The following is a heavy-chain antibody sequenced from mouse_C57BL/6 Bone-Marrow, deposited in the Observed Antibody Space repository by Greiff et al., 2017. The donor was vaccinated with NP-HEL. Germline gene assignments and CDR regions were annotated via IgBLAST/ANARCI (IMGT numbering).Heavy chain of an antibody. CDR1: GYTFTSYG. CDR2: IYPRSGNT. CDR3: ARERYAY. Sequence: VKLQESGAELARPGASVKLSCKASGYTFTSYGISWVKQRTGQGLEWIGEIYPRSGNTYYNEKFKGKATLTADKSSSTAYMELRSLTSEDSAVYFCARERYAYWGQGTLVTVSA. V-gene: IGHV1-81*01. J-gene: IGHJ3*01.